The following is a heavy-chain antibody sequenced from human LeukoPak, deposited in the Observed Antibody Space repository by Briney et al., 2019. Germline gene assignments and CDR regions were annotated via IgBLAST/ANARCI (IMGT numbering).Heavy chain of an antibody. V-gene: IGHV1-69*13. CDR1: GGTFSSYA. D-gene: IGHD3-22*01. CDR3: ARVPSLSYYDSSGLYFGY. CDR2: IIPIFGTA. Sequence: GASVKVSCKASGGTFSSYAISWVRQAPGQGLEWMGGIIPIFGTANYAQKFQGRVTITADESTSTAYMELSSLRSEDTAVYYCARVPSLSYYDSSGLYFGYWGQGTLVTVSS. J-gene: IGHJ4*02.